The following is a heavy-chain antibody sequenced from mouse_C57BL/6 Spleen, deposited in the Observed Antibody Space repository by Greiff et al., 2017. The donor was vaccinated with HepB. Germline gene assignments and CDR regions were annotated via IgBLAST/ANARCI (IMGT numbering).Heavy chain of an antibody. D-gene: IGHD2-4*01. V-gene: IGHV1-63*01. CDR3: ARSGGDYGERDWYFDV. Sequence: VQLQQSGAELVRPGTSVKMSCKASGYTFTNYWIGWAKQRPGHGLEWIGDIYPGGGYTNYNEKFKGKATLTADKSSSTAYMQFSSLTSEDSAIYYCARSGGDYGERDWYFDVWGTGTTVTVSS. CDR1: GYTFTNYW. CDR2: IYPGGGYT. J-gene: IGHJ1*03.